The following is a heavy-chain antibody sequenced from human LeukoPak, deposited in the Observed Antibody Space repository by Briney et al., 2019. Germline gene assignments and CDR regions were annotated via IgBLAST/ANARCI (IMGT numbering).Heavy chain of an antibody. D-gene: IGHD4-23*01. J-gene: IGHJ4*02. CDR1: GYTFTSYY. CDR2: INPSGGST. CDR3: ARSGGDYGGNEYYFDY. Sequence: ASVKVSCKASGYTFTSYYMHWVRQAPGQGLEWMGIINPSGGSTSYAQKFQGRVTMTRDTSTSTVYMELSSLRSEDTAVYYCARSGGDYGGNEYYFDYWGQGTLVTVSS. V-gene: IGHV1-46*01.